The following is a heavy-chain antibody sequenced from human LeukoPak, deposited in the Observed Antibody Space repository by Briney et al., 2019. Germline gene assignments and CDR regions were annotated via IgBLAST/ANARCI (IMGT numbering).Heavy chain of an antibody. D-gene: IGHD5/OR15-5a*01. CDR2: IKCKADGGAT. J-gene: IGHJ4*02. V-gene: IGHV3-15*01. CDR1: VFPFSSYA. CDR3: TTRGSGVYGYAFAVIIADY. Sequence: RGPLRLSCAASVFPFSSYAMLWVRQAPGKGLEWVGHIKCKADGGATDYAAPVKGRFTISRDDSKNTLYLQVDGLKTEDTAVYYCTTRGSGVYGYAFAVIIADYWGQGTLVTVSS.